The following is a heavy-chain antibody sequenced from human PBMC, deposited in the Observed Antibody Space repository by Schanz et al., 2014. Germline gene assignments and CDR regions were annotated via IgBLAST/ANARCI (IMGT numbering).Heavy chain of an antibody. CDR1: GFTFSSSG. CDR3: VKDVSYSFDV. D-gene: IGHD2-21*01. V-gene: IGHV3-30*02. Sequence: QVQLVESGGGVVQPGGSLRLSCAASGFTFSSSGMHWVRQAPGKGLEWVAFIPSDESNKYYIDSVKGRFTISRDNAKNSLFLEMTSLRDEDTAVYFCVKDVSYSFDVWGQGTLVSVSS. J-gene: IGHJ3*01. CDR2: IPSDESNK.